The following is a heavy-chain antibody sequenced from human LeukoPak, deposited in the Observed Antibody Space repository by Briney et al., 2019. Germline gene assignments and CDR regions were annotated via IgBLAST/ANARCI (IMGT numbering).Heavy chain of an antibody. CDR3: AKDLGMQVWLPL. Sequence: AGGSLRLSCAASGFTFSTYAMSWVRQAPGKGLEWVSSFSGSGGSTYYADSVKGRFTISRDNSKNTLYLQMNSLRAEDTAVYYCAKDLGMQVWLPLWGQGTLVTVSS. CDR2: FSGSGGST. J-gene: IGHJ4*02. V-gene: IGHV3-23*01. CDR1: GFTFSTYA. D-gene: IGHD5-18*01.